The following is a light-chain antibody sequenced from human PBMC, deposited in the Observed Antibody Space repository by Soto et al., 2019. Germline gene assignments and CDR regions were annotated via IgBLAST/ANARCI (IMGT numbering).Light chain of an antibody. Sequence: QSVLTQTPSVSGAPGQTVTISCTGTTSNVHWYQQLPGTAPKLLIFDNTNRPSGVPDRFSGSKSDTSASLAITGLQAEDEADYYCQFFDSLGGSVVFGGGTKLTVL. J-gene: IGLJ3*02. CDR2: DNT. CDR1: TSN. V-gene: IGLV1-40*01. CDR3: QFFDSLGGSVV.